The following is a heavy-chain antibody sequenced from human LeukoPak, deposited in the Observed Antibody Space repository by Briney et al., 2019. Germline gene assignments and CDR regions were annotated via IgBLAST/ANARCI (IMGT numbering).Heavy chain of an antibody. V-gene: IGHV3-33*01. J-gene: IGHJ5*02. D-gene: IGHD4-17*01. Sequence: GRSLRLSCAASGFTFSSYGMHWVRQAPGKGLEWVAVIWYDGSNKYYADSVKGRFTISRDNSKNTLCLQMNSLRAEDTAVYYCARDRKSTVTYPWGQGTLVTVSS. CDR1: GFTFSSYG. CDR2: IWYDGSNK. CDR3: ARDRKSTVTYP.